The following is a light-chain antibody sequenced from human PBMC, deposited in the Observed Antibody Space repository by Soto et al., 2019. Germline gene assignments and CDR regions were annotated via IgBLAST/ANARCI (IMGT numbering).Light chain of an antibody. J-gene: IGKJ2*01. CDR2: GAS. CDR3: QQYNGWPYT. CDR1: QSVSRN. V-gene: IGKV3-15*01. Sequence: EIVMTQSPATLSVSPGERATLSCRASQSVSRNLDWYRQKPGQAPRLLIYGASTRATATPARFSGSGSGTEFTLTISSLQSEDFAVYYCQQYNGWPYTFGQGTKLEIK.